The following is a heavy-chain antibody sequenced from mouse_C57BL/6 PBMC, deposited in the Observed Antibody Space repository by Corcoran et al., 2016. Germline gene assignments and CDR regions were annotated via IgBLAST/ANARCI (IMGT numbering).Heavy chain of an antibody. CDR2: ISYDGSN. CDR3: ASYYYGSSYGFAY. CDR1: GSSITSGYY. J-gene: IGHJ3*01. D-gene: IGHD1-1*01. Sequence: DVQLQESGPGLVKPSQSLYLTCSVTGSSITSGYYWNWIRQFPVNKLEWMGYISYDGSNNYKPSLKNRISITRDTSKNQFFLKLNSVTTEDTATYYCASYYYGSSYGFAYWGQGTLVTVSA. V-gene: IGHV3-6*01.